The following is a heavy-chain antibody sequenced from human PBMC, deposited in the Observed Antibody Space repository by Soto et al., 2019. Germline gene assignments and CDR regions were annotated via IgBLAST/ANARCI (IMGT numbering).Heavy chain of an antibody. CDR1: GFTFSGSA. CDR2: IRSKANSYAT. D-gene: IGHD4-17*01. J-gene: IGHJ4*02. V-gene: IGHV3-73*01. CDR3: TTGLLTHQSHDYGDYVYDY. Sequence: GGSLRLSCAASGFTFSGSAMHWVRQASGKGLEWVGRIRSKANSYATAYAASVKGRFTISRDDSKNTAYLQMNSLKTEDTAVYYCTTGLLTHQSHDYGDYVYDYWGQGTLVTVSS.